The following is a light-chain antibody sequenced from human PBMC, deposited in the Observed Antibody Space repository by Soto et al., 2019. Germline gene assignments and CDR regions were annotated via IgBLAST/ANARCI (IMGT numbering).Light chain of an antibody. CDR2: DVN. V-gene: IGLV2-8*01. Sequence: QSVLTQPPSASGSPGQSVAISCSGTSSDVGGYNYVSWYQQHPGKAPKLMIYDVNTRPSWVPDRFSGSKSGNTASLTVSGLQAEDEADYYCISYAGSNKPAFGGGTKLTVL. CDR1: SSDVGGYNY. J-gene: IGLJ2*01. CDR3: ISYAGSNKPA.